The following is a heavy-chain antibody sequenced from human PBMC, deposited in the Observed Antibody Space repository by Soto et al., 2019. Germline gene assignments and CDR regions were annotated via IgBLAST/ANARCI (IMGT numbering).Heavy chain of an antibody. Sequence: EVQLVESGGGLVKPGGSLRLSCAASGFTFSSYSMNWVRQAPGKGLEWVSSISSSSSYIYYADSVKGRFTISRDNAKNSLYLQMNSLRAEDTAVYYCARDREGDTAMPLLNWGQGTLVTVSS. V-gene: IGHV3-21*01. J-gene: IGHJ4*02. CDR2: ISSSSSYI. CDR3: ARDREGDTAMPLLN. D-gene: IGHD5-18*01. CDR1: GFTFSSYS.